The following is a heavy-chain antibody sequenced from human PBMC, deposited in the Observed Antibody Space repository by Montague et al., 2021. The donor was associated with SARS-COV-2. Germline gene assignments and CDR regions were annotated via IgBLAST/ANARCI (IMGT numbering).Heavy chain of an antibody. D-gene: IGHD3-3*01. V-gene: IGHV4-34*01. J-gene: IGHJ5*02. CDR3: ARGADYDFWSGYLRYKWFDP. Sequence: SETLSLTCAVYGGSLSGYYWAWIRQTPGKGLEWIGEINHSGNTNYNPSLKSRLTISVDTSKKQFSLKLSSVTTADTAVYYCARGADYDFWSGYLRYKWFDPWGLGTPGTVSS. CDR1: GGSLSGYY. CDR2: INHSGNT.